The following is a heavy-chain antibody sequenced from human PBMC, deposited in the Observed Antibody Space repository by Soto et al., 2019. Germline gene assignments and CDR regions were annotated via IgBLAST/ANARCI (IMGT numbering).Heavy chain of an antibody. D-gene: IGHD3-16*01. CDR3: GRVFGAPDY. CDR1: GDCISDYY. Sequence: SEPLSLTCTVSGDCISDYYWSWIRQPPGKGLEWIGYIYYSGSSNSNPSLKSRATISVDTSKNQFCLRLTSVTAADTAMYYCGRVFGAPDYWGQGTLVTVSS. J-gene: IGHJ4*02. V-gene: IGHV4-59*01. CDR2: IYYSGSS.